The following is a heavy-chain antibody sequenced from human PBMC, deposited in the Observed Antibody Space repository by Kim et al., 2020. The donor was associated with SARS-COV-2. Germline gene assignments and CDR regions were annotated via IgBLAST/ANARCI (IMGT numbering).Heavy chain of an antibody. CDR2: ISSSSSTI. V-gene: IGHV3-48*02. D-gene: IGHD3-10*01. Sequence: GGSLRLSCAASGFTFSSYSMNWVRQAPGKGLEWVSYISSSSSTIYYADSVKGRFTISRDNAKNSLYLQMNSLRDEDTAVYYCARDRHYYGSGSSQYYYYYGMDVWGQGTTVTVSS. CDR3: ARDRHYYGSGSSQYYYYYGMDV. J-gene: IGHJ6*02. CDR1: GFTFSSYS.